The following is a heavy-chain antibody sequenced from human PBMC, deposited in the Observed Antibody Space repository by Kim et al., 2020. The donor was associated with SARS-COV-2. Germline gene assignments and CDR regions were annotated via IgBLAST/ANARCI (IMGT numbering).Heavy chain of an antibody. D-gene: IGHD6-13*01. Sequence: GGSLRLSCAPSGFTFSSYAMHWVRQAPGKGLEWVALISYDGSNKYYVDSVKGRFTISRDNSKNTLYLQMNSLRPEDTAVYYCVRGGDSSSWLNWFDPWGQGTLVTVSS. CDR2: ISYDGSNK. CDR3: VRGGDSSSWLNWFDP. CDR1: GFTFSSYA. V-gene: IGHV3-30*04. J-gene: IGHJ5*02.